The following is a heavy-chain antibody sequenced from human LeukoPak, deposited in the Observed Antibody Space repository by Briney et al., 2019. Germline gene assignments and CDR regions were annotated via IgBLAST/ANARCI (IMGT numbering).Heavy chain of an antibody. CDR1: GYNFTTHW. CDR3: ARAYYYDSSGWGYYFDY. V-gene: IGHV5-51*01. D-gene: IGHD3-22*01. J-gene: IGHJ4*02. CDR2: IYPGDSDT. Sequence: GESLKISCKDSGYNFTTHWIGWVRQMPGKGLEWMGIIYPGDSDTRYSPSFQGQVTISADKSISTAYLQWSSLKASDTAMYYCARAYYYDSSGWGYYFDYWGQGTLVTVSS.